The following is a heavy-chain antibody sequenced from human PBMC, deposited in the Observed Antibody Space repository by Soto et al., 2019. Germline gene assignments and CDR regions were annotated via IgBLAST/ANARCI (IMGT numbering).Heavy chain of an antibody. V-gene: IGHV1-46*01. CDR1: GDTFSDYY. D-gene: IGHD2-21*02. J-gene: IGHJ4*02. CDR3: ARGGHVVVVTAALDY. CDR2: VNPSGGHT. Sequence: QVQLMQSGAEVKKPGASVKVSCKASGDTFSDYYIHWVRQAPGQGLEWMGTVNPSGGHTTYSQHFLGRVTLIGATSTSTLPLELTSLTSADTAGYYCARGGHVVVVTAALDYWGQGTLVTVSS.